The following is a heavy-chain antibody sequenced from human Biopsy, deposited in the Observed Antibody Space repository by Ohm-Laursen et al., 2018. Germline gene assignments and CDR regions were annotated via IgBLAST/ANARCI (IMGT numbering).Heavy chain of an antibody. V-gene: IGHV1-2*02. CDR2: INPNSGGT. CDR3: AKRGVERGRPLAY. J-gene: IGHJ4*02. Sequence: ASVKVSCKASGYTFTGYYMHWVRQAPGQGLEWMGWINPNSGGTNYAQKFQGRVTMTRDTSISTAYMEVSSLRSEDTAVYYCAKRGVERGRPLAYWGQGTLITVSS. D-gene: IGHD1-1*01. CDR1: GYTFTGYY.